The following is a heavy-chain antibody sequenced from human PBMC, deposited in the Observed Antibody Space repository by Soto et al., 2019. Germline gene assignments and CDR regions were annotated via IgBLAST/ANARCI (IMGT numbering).Heavy chain of an antibody. D-gene: IGHD5-18*01. CDR3: ASGGYSYGYINGDYLNNG. V-gene: IGHV1-69*02. CDR1: GGTFSSYT. J-gene: IGHJ4*02. Sequence: QVQLVQSGAEVKKPGSSVKVSCKASGGTFSSYTISWVRQAPGQGLEWMGRIIPILGIANYAQKFQGRVTITADKSTSTAYMELSSLRSEDTALYYCASGGYSYGYINGDYLNNGWGQGTLVTVSS. CDR2: IIPILGIA.